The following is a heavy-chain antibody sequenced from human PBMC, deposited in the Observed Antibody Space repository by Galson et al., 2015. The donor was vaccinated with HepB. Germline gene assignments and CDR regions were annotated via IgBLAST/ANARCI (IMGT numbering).Heavy chain of an antibody. D-gene: IGHD3-10*01. CDR3: ARDWVQGYYPDWYFDL. Sequence: SLRLSCAASGFTFSSYAMHWVRQAPGKGLEWVAVISYDGSNKYYADSVKGRFTISRDNSKNTLYLQMNSLRAEDTAVYYCARDWVQGYYPDWYFDLWGRGTLVTVSS. CDR2: ISYDGSNK. J-gene: IGHJ2*01. CDR1: GFTFSSYA. V-gene: IGHV3-30*04.